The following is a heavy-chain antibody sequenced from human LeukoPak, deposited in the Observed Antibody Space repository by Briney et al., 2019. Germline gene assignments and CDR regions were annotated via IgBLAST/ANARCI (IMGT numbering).Heavy chain of an antibody. D-gene: IGHD1-26*01. CDR1: GGSISSSSYY. CDR3: ARSSGMTAVDY. CDR2: INYSGST. J-gene: IGHJ4*02. V-gene: IGHV4-39*07. Sequence: SETLSLTCTVSGGSISSSSYYWGWIRQSPGKGLEWIGSINYSGSTYYNPSLKSRVTISVDTSKNQFSLKLSSVTDADTAVYYCARSSGMTAVDYWGQGTLVTVSS.